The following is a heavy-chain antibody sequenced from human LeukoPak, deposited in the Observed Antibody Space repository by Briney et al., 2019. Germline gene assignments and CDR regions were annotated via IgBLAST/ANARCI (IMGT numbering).Heavy chain of an antibody. CDR3: ARVLPHPTGLWLIDY. V-gene: IGHV3-7*01. D-gene: IGHD2/OR15-2a*01. CDR1: GFTFSSYW. Sequence: QPGGSLRLSCAASGFTFSSYWMSWVRQAPGKGLEWVANIKQDGSEKYYVDSVKGRFTISRDNAKNSLYLQMNSLRAEDTAVYYCARVLPHPTGLWLIDYWGQGTLVTVSS. J-gene: IGHJ4*02. CDR2: IKQDGSEK.